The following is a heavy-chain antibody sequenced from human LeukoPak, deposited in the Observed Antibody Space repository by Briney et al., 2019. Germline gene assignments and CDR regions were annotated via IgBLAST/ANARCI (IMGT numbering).Heavy chain of an antibody. Sequence: GGSLRLSCAASGFTLRDYYMSWIRQAPGKGLGWVSYISSSGSTIYYADSVKGRFAISRDNAKNSLYLQMNSLRAEDTAVYYCARRRDFIDYWGQGTLVTVSS. CDR3: ARRRDFIDY. CDR2: ISSSGSTI. D-gene: IGHD3/OR15-3a*01. V-gene: IGHV3-11*01. J-gene: IGHJ4*02. CDR1: GFTLRDYY.